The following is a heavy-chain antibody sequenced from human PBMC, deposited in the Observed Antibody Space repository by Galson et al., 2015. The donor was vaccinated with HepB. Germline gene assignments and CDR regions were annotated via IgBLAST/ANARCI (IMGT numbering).Heavy chain of an antibody. CDR1: GFTFSSYA. CDR2: ISGSGGST. Sequence: LRLSCAASGFTFSSYAMSWVRQAPGKGLEWVSAISGSGGSTYYADSVKGRFTISRDNSKNTLYLQMNSLRAEDTAVYYCAKDEFSYMVATWGYWGQGTLVTVSS. D-gene: IGHD5-12*01. CDR3: AKDEFSYMVATWGY. V-gene: IGHV3-23*01. J-gene: IGHJ4*02.